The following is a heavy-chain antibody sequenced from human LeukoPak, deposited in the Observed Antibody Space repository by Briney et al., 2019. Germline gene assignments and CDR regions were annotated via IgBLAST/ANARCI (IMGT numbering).Heavy chain of an antibody. J-gene: IGHJ4*02. CDR1: GFTFSDYY. CDR3: ARDSSSWAGSDY. CDR2: IYTSGST. Sequence: PGGSLRLSCAASGFTFSDYYMSWIRQPAGKGLEWIGRIYTSGSTNYNPSLKSRVTISVDTSKDQFSLKLSSVTAADTAVYYCARDSSSWAGSDYWGQGTLVTVSS. D-gene: IGHD6-13*01. V-gene: IGHV4-4*07.